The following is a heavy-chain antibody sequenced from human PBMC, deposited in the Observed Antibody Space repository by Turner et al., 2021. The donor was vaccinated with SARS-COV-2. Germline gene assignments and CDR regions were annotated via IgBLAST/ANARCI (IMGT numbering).Heavy chain of an antibody. V-gene: IGHV3-53*01. CDR3: ARGYSRGWYQRGAVDI. Sequence: SNYMSWVRQAPGKGLAWVLVMYSGGSTDYADYVKGRFTISRDNSKKTVYLKMNSLRAEDTAADYWARGYSRGWYQRGAVDIWGQGTMVTVSS. CDR2: MYSGGST. CDR1: SNY. J-gene: IGHJ3*02. D-gene: IGHD6-19*01.